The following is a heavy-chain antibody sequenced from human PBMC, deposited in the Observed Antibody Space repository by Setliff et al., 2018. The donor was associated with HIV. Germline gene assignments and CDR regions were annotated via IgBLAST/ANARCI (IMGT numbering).Heavy chain of an antibody. Sequence: KTSETLSLTCTVSGGSISSHYWSWNRQPPGKGLEWIGSIYYSGSTNYNPSLKSRVTISVDTSKNQFSLKLSSVTAADTAVYYCARAIYGGPYYFDYWGQGTLVTVPQ. CDR3: ARAIYGGPYYFDY. J-gene: IGHJ4*02. D-gene: IGHD4-17*01. CDR1: GGSISSHY. CDR2: IYYSGST. V-gene: IGHV4-59*11.